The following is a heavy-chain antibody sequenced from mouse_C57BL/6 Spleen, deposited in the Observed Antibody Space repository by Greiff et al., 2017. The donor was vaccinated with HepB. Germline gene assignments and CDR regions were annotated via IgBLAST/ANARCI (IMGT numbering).Heavy chain of an antibody. V-gene: IGHV3-6*01. Sequence: ESGPGLVKPSQSLSLTCSVTGYSITSGYYWNWIRQFPGNKLEWMGYISYDGSNNYNPSLKNRISITRDTSKNQFFLKLNSVTTEDTATYYGARGYSYFDYWGQGTTLTVSS. CDR3: ARGYSYFDY. CDR2: ISYDGSN. CDR1: GYSITSGYY. D-gene: IGHD1-1*01. J-gene: IGHJ2*01.